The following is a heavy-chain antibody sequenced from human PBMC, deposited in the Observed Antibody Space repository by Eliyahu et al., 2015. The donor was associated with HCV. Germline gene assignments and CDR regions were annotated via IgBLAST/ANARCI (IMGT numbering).Heavy chain of an antibody. J-gene: IGHJ6*02. D-gene: IGHD6-13*01. Sequence: QMHLVQSGPEVKKPGTSVKVSCKSSGFTFTSSAMPWVRQARGQRLEWIGWIVVGSGTTNYAQNFQERVTITRDMSTSTAYMELSSLRSDDTAVYYCAATIAATGPYYGMDVWGQGTTVTVSS. CDR1: GFTFTSSA. CDR2: IVVGSGTT. CDR3: AATIAATGPYYGMDV. V-gene: IGHV1-58*02.